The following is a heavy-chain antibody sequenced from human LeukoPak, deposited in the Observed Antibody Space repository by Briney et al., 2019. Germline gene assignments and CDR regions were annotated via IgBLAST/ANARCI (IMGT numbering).Heavy chain of an antibody. CDR2: ISYDVSNK. Sequence: GGSLRLSCAASGFTFSNYGMHWVRQAPGKGLEWVAVISYDVSNKYYADSVKGRFTISRDNSKNTLYLQMNSLSAEDTAVYFCARGSNSGYSIDYWGQGTLATVSS. D-gene: IGHD3-22*01. CDR3: ARGSNSGYSIDY. CDR1: GFTFSNYG. J-gene: IGHJ4*02. V-gene: IGHV3-30*03.